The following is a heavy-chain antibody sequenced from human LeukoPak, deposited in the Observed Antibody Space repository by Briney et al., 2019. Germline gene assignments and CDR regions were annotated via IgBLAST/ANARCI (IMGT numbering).Heavy chain of an antibody. CDR2: INPNSGGT. J-gene: IGHJ4*02. V-gene: IGHV1-2*02. CDR3: ARVLGGYCDSSGYYAVDY. CDR1: GYTFTGYY. D-gene: IGHD3-22*01. Sequence: ASVKVSCKASGYTFTGYYMHWVRQAPGQGLEWMGWINPNSGGTNYAQKFQGRVTMTRDTSISTAYMELSRLRSDDTAVYYCARVLGGYCDSSGYYAVDYWGQGTQVTVSS.